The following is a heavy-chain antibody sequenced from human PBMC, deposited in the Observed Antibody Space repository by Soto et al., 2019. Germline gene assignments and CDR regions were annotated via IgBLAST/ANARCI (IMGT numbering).Heavy chain of an antibody. CDR2: IIPILGTT. J-gene: IGHJ4*02. Sequence: QVQLVQSGAEVKKPGSSVKVSCKASGNTLSSYTFTWVRQAPGKGFELLGGIIPILGTTDYAQKFQGRVTITADESTTTVYMELSGVTSEDTAMYYCARGYQPMLPFDYWGQGTLVTVSS. D-gene: IGHD2-2*01. CDR1: GNTLSSYT. CDR3: ARGYQPMLPFDY. V-gene: IGHV1-69*01.